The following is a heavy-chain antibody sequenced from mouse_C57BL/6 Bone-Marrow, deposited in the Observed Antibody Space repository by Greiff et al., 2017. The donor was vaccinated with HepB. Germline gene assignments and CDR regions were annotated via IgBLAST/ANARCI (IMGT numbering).Heavy chain of an antibody. CDR2: IYPGSGST. D-gene: IGHD1-1*01. J-gene: IGHJ4*01. CDR3: AMGGSIYYYGSSSSYYAMDY. CDR1: GYTFTSYW. Sequence: QVQLQQPGAELVKPGASVKMSCKASGYTFTSYWITWVKQRPGQGLEWIGDIYPGSGSTNYNEKFKSKATLTVDTSSSTAYMQLSSLTSEDSAVYYCAMGGSIYYYGSSSSYYAMDYWGQGTSVTVSS. V-gene: IGHV1-55*01.